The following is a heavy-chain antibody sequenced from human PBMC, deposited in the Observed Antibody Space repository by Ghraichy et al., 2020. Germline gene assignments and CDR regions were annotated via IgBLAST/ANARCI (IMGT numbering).Heavy chain of an antibody. CDR3: ARGTFDYSTEDQGGAFDY. Sequence: GGSLRLSCAVSGFTFRDNEMNWVRQAPGKGLEWVAYIAASRDTFYYADSVRGRFTISRAKSSVFLQMDCLRAEYTATYYCARGTFDYSTEDQGGAFDYWGQGTQVSVAT. CDR1: GFTFRDNE. V-gene: IGHV3-48*03. CDR2: IAASRDTF. D-gene: IGHD6-13*01. J-gene: IGHJ4*02.